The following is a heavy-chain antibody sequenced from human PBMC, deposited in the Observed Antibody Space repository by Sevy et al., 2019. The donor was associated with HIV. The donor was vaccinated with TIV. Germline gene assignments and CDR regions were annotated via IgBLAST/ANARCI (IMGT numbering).Heavy chain of an antibody. CDR3: ARLQSCGGSCYTFDS. Sequence: GGSLRLSCAASGFTFSSYEMSWVRQAPGKGLEWVSSINYIDRYIKYADSVRGRFTISRDNPKNSVSLRMNSLRDDDTAMYYCARLQSCGGSCYTFDSWGQGTLVTASS. CDR2: INYIDRYI. J-gene: IGHJ4*02. CDR1: GFTFSSYE. D-gene: IGHD2-15*01. V-gene: IGHV3-21*06.